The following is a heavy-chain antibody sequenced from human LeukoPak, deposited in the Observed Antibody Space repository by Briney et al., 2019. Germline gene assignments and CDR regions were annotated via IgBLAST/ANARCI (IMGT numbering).Heavy chain of an antibody. Sequence: GGSLRLSCAASGFTFSSYWMSWVRQAPGKGLEGVANIKQDGSEKYYVDSVKGRFTISRDNAKNSLYLQMNSLRAEDTAVYYCARESQFGENTFDYWGQGTLVTVSS. CDR2: IKQDGSEK. CDR3: ARESQFGENTFDY. D-gene: IGHD3-10*01. CDR1: GFTFSSYW. J-gene: IGHJ4*02. V-gene: IGHV3-7*01.